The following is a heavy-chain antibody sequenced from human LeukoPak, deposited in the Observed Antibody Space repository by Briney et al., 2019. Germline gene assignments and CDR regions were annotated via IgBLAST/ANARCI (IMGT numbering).Heavy chain of an antibody. D-gene: IGHD1-26*01. CDR2: IKQDGSEK. CDR1: GFTFSDYW. J-gene: IGHJ4*01. V-gene: IGHV3-7*01. CDR3: GRDGTAPCLYFDV. Sequence: GGSLRLSCGVSGFTFSDYWMNWVRQAPGTGLEWVASIKQDGSEKSYVDSVKGRFTISRDNAKNSLYLQMSSLRAEDTAVYYCGRDGTAPCLYFDVWGQGTLVTVSS.